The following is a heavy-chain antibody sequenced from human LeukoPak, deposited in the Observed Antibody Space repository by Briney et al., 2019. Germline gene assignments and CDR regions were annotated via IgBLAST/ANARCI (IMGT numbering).Heavy chain of an antibody. CDR2: IRGDGRET. CDR3: ARESAVGYGSFDY. D-gene: IGHD6-19*01. Sequence: GGSLRLSCAASVFTFGAYYMSWVRQAPGKGLEWVANIRGDGRETFYADSLRGRFSIFRDNARNSVSLQMNSLSAEDTGVYYCARESAVGYGSFDYWGQGTLVTVSS. J-gene: IGHJ4*02. CDR1: VFTFGAYY. V-gene: IGHV3-7*03.